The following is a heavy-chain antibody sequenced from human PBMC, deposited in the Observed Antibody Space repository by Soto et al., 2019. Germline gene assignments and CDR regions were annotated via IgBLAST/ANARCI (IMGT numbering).Heavy chain of an antibody. D-gene: IGHD6-6*01. CDR3: ARDLYSSSSSWGYYYYYGMDV. CDR2: INPSGGST. V-gene: IGHV1-46*01. Sequence: GDSVEGSCQASGSNVPGYYMHWVRQAPAQGLEWMGIINPSGGSTSYAQKFQGRVTMTRDTSTSTVYMELSSLRSEDTAVYYCARDLYSSSSSWGYYYYYGMDVWGQGTTVTVSS. CDR1: GSNVPGYY. J-gene: IGHJ6*02.